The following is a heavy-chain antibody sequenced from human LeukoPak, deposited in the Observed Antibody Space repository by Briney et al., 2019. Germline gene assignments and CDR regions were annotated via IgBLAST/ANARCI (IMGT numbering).Heavy chain of an antibody. Sequence: SETLSLTCTVSGGSIRSSYYYWGWIRQPPGTGLEWIGYIYYSGSTNYNPSLKSRVTISVDTSKNQFSLKLSSVTAADTAVYYCARVYHDSSGLLLAEYFQHWGQGTQVTVSS. CDR3: ARVYHDSSGLLLAEYFQH. CDR1: GGSIRSSYYY. CDR2: IYYSGST. J-gene: IGHJ1*01. V-gene: IGHV4-61*05. D-gene: IGHD3-22*01.